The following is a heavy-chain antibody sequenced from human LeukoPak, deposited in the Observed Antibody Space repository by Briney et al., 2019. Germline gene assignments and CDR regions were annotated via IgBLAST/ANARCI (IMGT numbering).Heavy chain of an antibody. CDR3: AKDARSGSYSQYFDY. Sequence: GGSLRLSCAASGFTLSSHAMSWVRQAPGKGLEWVSAISDSGNTYHADSVEGRFTISRDNSKNTLYLQINSLRAEDTAVYYCAKDARSGSYSQYFDYGGQGTLVTVSS. D-gene: IGHD3-10*01. V-gene: IGHV3-23*01. CDR2: ISDSGNT. CDR1: GFTLSSHA. J-gene: IGHJ4*02.